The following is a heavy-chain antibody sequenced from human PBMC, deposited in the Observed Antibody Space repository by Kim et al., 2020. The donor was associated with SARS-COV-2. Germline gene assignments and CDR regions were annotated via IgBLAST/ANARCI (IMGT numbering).Heavy chain of an antibody. D-gene: IGHD4-17*01. V-gene: IGHV1-69*01. Sequence: AQKFQGRVTITADESTGTAYMELSSLRSEDTAVYYCARGGTTVTTFYFDYWGQGTLVTVSS. J-gene: IGHJ4*02. CDR3: ARGGTTVTTFYFDY.